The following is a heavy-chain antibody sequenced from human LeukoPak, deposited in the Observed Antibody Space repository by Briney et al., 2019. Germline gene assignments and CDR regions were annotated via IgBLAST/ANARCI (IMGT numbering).Heavy chain of an antibody. Sequence: PGGSLRLPCVASGFAFSSYWMSWVRQAPGKGLEWVSAISGSGGSTYYADSVKGRFTISRDNPKNTLYLQMNSLRAEDTAVYYCAKDSYSSRGPFDCWGQGTLVTVSS. CDR3: AKDSYSSRGPFDC. D-gene: IGHD6-13*01. V-gene: IGHV3-23*01. J-gene: IGHJ5*01. CDR1: GFAFSSYW. CDR2: ISGSGGST.